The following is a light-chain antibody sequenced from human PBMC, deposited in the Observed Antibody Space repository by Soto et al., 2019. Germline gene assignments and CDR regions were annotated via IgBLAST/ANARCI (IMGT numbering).Light chain of an antibody. J-gene: IGKJ1*01. CDR1: QSVSSSY. Sequence: EIVVTQYPGTLSLSPGERATLSCRASQSVSSSYLAWYQQKPGQAPRLLLYGASSRATGIPDRFSGSGSGTDFTLTISRLEPEDFAVYYCQQYGSSPWTFGQGTKVHIK. V-gene: IGKV3-20*01. CDR2: GAS. CDR3: QQYGSSPWT.